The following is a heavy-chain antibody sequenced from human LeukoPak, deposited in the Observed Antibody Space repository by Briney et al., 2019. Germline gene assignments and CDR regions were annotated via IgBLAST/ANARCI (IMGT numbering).Heavy chain of an antibody. CDR1: GGSISSYY. D-gene: IGHD6-13*01. J-gene: IGHJ6*03. CDR2: IYTSGST. CDR3: ARHSGSWGYYYYMDV. V-gene: IGHV4-4*09. Sequence: SETLSLTCTVSGGSISSYYWSWIRQPPGKGLEWIGFIYTSGSTNYNPSLKSRVTISVDTSKNQFSLKLSSVTAADTAVYYCARHSGSWGYYYYMDVWGKGTTVTVSS.